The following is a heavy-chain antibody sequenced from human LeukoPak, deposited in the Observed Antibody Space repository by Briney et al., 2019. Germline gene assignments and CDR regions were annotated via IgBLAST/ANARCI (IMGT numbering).Heavy chain of an antibody. D-gene: IGHD3-22*01. CDR3: ARVPNYYDSSGYYYHPFDY. Sequence: SETLSLTCAVYGGSFNGYYWSWIRQPPGKGLEWIGEINHSGSTNYNPSLKSRVTISVDTSKNQFSLKLSSVTAADTAVYYCARVPNYYDSSGYYYHPFDYWGQGTLVTVSS. CDR1: GGSFNGYY. J-gene: IGHJ4*02. CDR2: INHSGST. V-gene: IGHV4-34*01.